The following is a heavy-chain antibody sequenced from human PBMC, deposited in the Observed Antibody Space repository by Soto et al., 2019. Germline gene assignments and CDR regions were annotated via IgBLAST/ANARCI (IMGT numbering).Heavy chain of an antibody. D-gene: IGHD5-18*01. CDR3: ARDDFPTHSLVGIRLWARYYYYYGMDV. CDR1: GFTFSSYS. V-gene: IGHV3-21*01. Sequence: PGGSLRLSCAASGFTFSSYSMNWVRQAPGKGLEWVSSISSSSSYIYYADSVKGRFTISRDNAKNSLYLQMNSLRAEDTAVYYCARDDFPTHSLVGIRLWARYYYYYGMDVWGQGTTVTVSS. J-gene: IGHJ6*02. CDR2: ISSSSSYI.